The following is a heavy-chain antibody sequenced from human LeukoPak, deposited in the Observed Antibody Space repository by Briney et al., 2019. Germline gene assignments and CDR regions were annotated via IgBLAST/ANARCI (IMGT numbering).Heavy chain of an antibody. V-gene: IGHV1-18*01. D-gene: IGHD3-3*01. CDR2: ISAYNGNT. Sequence: ASVKVSCKGSGYTFTSYGISWVRQAPGQGLEWMGWISAYNGNTNYAQKLQGRVTMTTDTSTSTAYMELRSLRSDDTAVYYCARGKVLRFLEWLPITVDLGDYWGQGTLVTVSS. CDR1: GYTFTSYG. J-gene: IGHJ4*02. CDR3: ARGKVLRFLEWLPITVDLGDY.